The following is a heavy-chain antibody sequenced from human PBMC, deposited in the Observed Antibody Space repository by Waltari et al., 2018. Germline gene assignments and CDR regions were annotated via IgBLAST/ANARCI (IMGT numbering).Heavy chain of an antibody. CDR2: IKQEGSEK. J-gene: IGHJ6*02. V-gene: IGHV3-7*01. D-gene: IGHD6-13*01. Sequence: EVQLVESGGGLVQPGGSLRLSCAASGFTFSSYWMIWVCHAPGRGPDRVANIKQEGSEKYYVGIGKGRFTSTRDKAKNSLYVQMNSLRDEDTAVYYCARDLSSSSWYYYYFYDGVDAWGQGTTVTVAS. CDR3: ARDLSSSSWYYYYFYDGVDA. CDR1: GFTFSSYW.